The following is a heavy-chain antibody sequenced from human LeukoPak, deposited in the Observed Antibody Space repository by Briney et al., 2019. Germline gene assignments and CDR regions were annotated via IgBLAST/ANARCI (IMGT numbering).Heavy chain of an antibody. D-gene: IGHD2-2*01. V-gene: IGHV3-21*04. CDR3: AKREHVSRVVPASISSCCGMDV. CDR1: GFSFSTYS. J-gene: IGHJ6*02. Sequence: PGGSLRLSCAAPGFSFSTYSMNWVRRAPGMGLEWVSSISSSSTYIYYADSMKGRFTISRDNSKNTLYLQMNSLRAEDTAVYYCAKREHVSRVVPASISSCCGMDVWGQGTTVTVPS. CDR2: ISSSSTYI.